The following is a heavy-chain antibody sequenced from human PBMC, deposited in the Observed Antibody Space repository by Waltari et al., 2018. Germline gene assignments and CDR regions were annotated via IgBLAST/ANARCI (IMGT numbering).Heavy chain of an antibody. CDR2: ISWDGGST. CDR3: AKDHGVSSHFDY. J-gene: IGHJ4*02. V-gene: IGHV3-43*01. Sequence: EVQLVESGGVVVQPGGSLRLSCAASGFTFDDYTMHWVCQAPGKGLEWVSLISWDGGSTYYADSVKGRFTISRDNSKNSLYLQMNSLRTEDTALYYCAKDHGVSSHFDYWGQGTLVTVSS. D-gene: IGHD6-13*01. CDR1: GFTFDDYT.